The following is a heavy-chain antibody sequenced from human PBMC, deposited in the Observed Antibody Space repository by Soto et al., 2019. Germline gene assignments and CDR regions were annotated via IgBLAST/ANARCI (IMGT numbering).Heavy chain of an antibody. CDR3: ARGFWATGGGNYYYSMDV. D-gene: IGHD2-15*01. Sequence: QGLLQESGPRLVKASESLSLTCTVSGGPISSYSWSWIRQTPGKGLEWIGYLSYGGSPNYNPSLESRVTITINTTATQFSLKLKSLTTADTAVYYCARGFWATGGGNYYYSMDVWVQGTTVRVS. V-gene: IGHV4-59*13. CDR2: LSYGGSP. CDR1: GGPISSYS. J-gene: IGHJ6*02.